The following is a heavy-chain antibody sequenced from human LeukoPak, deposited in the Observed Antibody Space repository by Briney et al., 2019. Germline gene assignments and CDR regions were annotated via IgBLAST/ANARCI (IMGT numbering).Heavy chain of an antibody. D-gene: IGHD3-3*01. J-gene: IGHJ4*02. V-gene: IGHV3-23*01. Sequence: GGSLRLSCVGSGFTFRSHAMSWVRQAPEKGLEFVSGIYENGGTTYYADSVKGRFTISRDNAKNTLYLQMNSLRAEDTAVYYCASGYDFWSDFFDYWGQGTLVTVSS. CDR3: ASGYDFWSDFFDY. CDR2: IYENGGTT. CDR1: GFTFRSHA.